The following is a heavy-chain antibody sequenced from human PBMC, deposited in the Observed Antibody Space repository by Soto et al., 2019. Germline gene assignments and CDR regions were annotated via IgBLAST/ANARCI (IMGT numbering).Heavy chain of an antibody. CDR3: SRGTSIPASGDY. Sequence: ASVKVSCKASGYTFTNYGINWVRQAPRQGLEWLGWVSAYNGERRYAQRVQARVIMTTDTSTTTAYMELRSLRSDDTAVYYCSRGTSIPASGDYWGQGTLVTVSS. J-gene: IGHJ4*01. V-gene: IGHV1-18*01. CDR1: GYTFTNYG. D-gene: IGHD6-6*01. CDR2: VSAYNGER.